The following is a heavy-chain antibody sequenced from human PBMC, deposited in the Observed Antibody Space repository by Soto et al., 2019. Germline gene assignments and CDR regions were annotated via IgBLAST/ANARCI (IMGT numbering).Heavy chain of an antibody. V-gene: IGHV4-4*02. D-gene: IGHD3-3*01. J-gene: IGHJ6*03. Sequence: PSETLSLTCAVSGDSITGRYWWTWVRQPPGKGLEWIGEVYHSGFVSYNPSLKSRVTISVDKSKNQFSLNLTSVTAADTAVYYCARDFWNLDHYYMDVWGQGTTVTVSS. CDR1: GDSITGRYW. CDR3: ARDFWNLDHYYMDV. CDR2: VYHSGFV.